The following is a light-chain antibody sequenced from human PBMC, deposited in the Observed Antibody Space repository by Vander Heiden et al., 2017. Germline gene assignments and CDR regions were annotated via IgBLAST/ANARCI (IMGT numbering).Light chain of an antibody. J-gene: IGKJ2*01. V-gene: IGKV1-5*03. CDR2: KAS. Sequence: DIQMTQSPSTVSASVGDRVTIPCRASQSISSWLAWYQQKPGKAPKLLIYKASSLESGVPSRFSGSGSGTEFTLTISSLQPDDFATYYCQQYNSYPYTFGQGTKLEIK. CDR1: QSISSW. CDR3: QQYNSYPYT.